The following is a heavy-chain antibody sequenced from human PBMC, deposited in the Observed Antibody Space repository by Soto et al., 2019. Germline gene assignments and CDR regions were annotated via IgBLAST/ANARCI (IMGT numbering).Heavy chain of an antibody. Sequence: SPTLSLTCAISGDSVSSNSAAWNWIRQSPSRGLEWLGRTYYRSKWYNDYAVSVKSRITINPDTSKNQFSLQLNSVTPEDTAVYYCARGPRLDYGDYGYGMDVWGQGTTVTVSS. D-gene: IGHD4-17*01. CDR2: TYYRSKWYN. CDR1: GDSVSSNSAA. CDR3: ARGPRLDYGDYGYGMDV. V-gene: IGHV6-1*01. J-gene: IGHJ6*02.